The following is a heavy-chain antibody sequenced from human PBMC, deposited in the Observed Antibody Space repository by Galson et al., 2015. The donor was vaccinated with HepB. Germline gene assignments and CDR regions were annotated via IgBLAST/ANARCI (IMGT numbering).Heavy chain of an antibody. D-gene: IGHD6-19*01. J-gene: IGHJ4*02. CDR1: GGSISSYY. Sequence: SETLSLTCTVSGGSISSYYWSWIRQPPGKGLEWIGYIYYSGSTNYNPSLKSRVTISVDTSKNQFSLKLSSVTAADTAVYYCARGSYRGSGWYPFDYWGQGTLVTVSS. V-gene: IGHV4-59*01. CDR2: IYYSGST. CDR3: ARGSYRGSGWYPFDY.